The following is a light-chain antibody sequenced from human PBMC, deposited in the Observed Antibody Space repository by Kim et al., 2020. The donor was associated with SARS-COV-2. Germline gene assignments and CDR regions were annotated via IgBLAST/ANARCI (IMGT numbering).Light chain of an antibody. Sequence: SYELTQPPSVSVAPGQTASITCGGDKLVGKNAYWYQQRPGQSPVLVIYQDNKRPSGIPERFSGSNSGNTATLTISGTQAMDEADYYCQAWDSSCLFVGG. V-gene: IGLV3-1*01. CDR3: QAWDSSCLF. J-gene: IGLJ2*01. CDR1: KLVGKN. CDR2: QDN.